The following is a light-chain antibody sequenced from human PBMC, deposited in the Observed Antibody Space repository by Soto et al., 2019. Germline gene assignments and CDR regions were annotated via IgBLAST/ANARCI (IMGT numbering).Light chain of an antibody. V-gene: IGKV2-28*01. CDR2: LAS. CDR1: QSLRNGDVADS. J-gene: IGKJ3*01. CDR3: MQAQQTPFT. Sequence: IVMTQSPLYLSVTPGEPASISCRSSQSLRNGDVADSLDWYLQKPGQSPQLLIYLASTRASGVPDRFRGSGRGTEFTLTISRLEADDVGSYYCMQAQQTPFTFGPGTKVDVK.